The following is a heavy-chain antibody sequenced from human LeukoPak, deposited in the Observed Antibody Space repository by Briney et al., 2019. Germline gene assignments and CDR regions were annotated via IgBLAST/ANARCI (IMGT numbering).Heavy chain of an antibody. Sequence: PGGSLTHFCAAWGFTVSRNYMSELRQAPGKGLEWVSDIYSGGSTYYADSVKGRFTISRDNSKNTLYLQMNSLRAEDTAVYYCARDSSPWYGMDVWGQGTTVTVSS. J-gene: IGHJ6*02. D-gene: IGHD6-13*01. CDR2: IYSGGST. CDR1: GFTVSRNY. V-gene: IGHV3-66*02. CDR3: ARDSSPWYGMDV.